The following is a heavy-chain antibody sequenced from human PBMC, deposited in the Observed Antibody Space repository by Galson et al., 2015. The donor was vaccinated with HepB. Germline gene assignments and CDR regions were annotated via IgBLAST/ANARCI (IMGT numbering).Heavy chain of an antibody. CDR3: AKVPYSGTTRGYFQH. V-gene: IGHV3-23*01. CDR2: ISGSGGST. D-gene: IGHD1-26*01. J-gene: IGHJ1*01. CDR1: GFTFSSYA. Sequence: SLRLSCAASGFTFSSYAMSWVRQAPGKGLEWVSAISGSGGSTYYADSVKGRFTISRDNSKNTLYLQMNSLRAEDTAVYYCAKVPYSGTTRGYFQHWGQGTLVTVSS.